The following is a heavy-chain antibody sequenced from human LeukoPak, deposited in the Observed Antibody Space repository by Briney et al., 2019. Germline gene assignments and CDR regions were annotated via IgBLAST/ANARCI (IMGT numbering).Heavy chain of an antibody. CDR2: INAGNGNT. J-gene: IGHJ4*02. D-gene: IGHD3-3*01. Sequence: ASVKVSCKASGYTFTSYAMHWVRQAPGQRLEWMGWINAGNGNTKYSQKFQGRVTITRDTSASTAYMELSSLRSEDTAVYYCARANPYDFWSGYYDYWGQGTLFTVSS. CDR1: GYTFTSYA. V-gene: IGHV1-3*01. CDR3: ARANPYDFWSGYYDY.